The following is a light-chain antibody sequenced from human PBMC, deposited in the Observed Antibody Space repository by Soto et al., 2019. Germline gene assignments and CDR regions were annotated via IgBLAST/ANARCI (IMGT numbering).Light chain of an antibody. J-gene: IGKJ4*01. CDR1: QSISSW. V-gene: IGKV1-5*01. CDR2: DAS. CDR3: QQYDSYS. Sequence: DIQTTQSPSTLSASVGDRVTITCRASQSISSWLAWYQQKPGKAPKLLIYDASSLESGVPSRFSGSGSGTESPLTISSLQPDDFATYYCQQYDSYSFGGGTKVEIK.